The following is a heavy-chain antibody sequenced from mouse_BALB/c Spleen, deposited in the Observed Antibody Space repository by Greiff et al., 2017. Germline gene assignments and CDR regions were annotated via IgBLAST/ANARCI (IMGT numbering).Heavy chain of an antibody. V-gene: IGHV5-6-5*01. D-gene: IGHD2-3*01. CDR2: ISSGGST. CDR1: GFTFSSYA. J-gene: IGHJ2*01. Sequence: EVQVVESGGGLVKPGGSLKLSCAASGFTFSSYAMSWVRQTPEKRLEWVASISSGGSTYYPDSVKGRFTISRDNARNILYLQMSSLRSEDTAMYYCAREEGDGYYYFDYWGQGTTLTVSS. CDR3: AREEGDGYYYFDY.